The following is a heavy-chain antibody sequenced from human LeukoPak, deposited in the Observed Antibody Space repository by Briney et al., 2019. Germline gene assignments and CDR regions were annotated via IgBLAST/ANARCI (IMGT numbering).Heavy chain of an antibody. CDR1: GGSVNSGNYY. V-gene: IGHV4-61*01. CDR3: ARGRVRFDP. Sequence: SETLSLTCTVSGGSVNSGNYYWSWIRQPPGKGLEWIGNIYYSRSTNYNPSLKSRVTISVDTSKSQFSLKLSSVTAAATAVYCCARGRVRFDPWGQGTLVTVSS. D-gene: IGHD3-10*01. J-gene: IGHJ5*02. CDR2: IYYSRST.